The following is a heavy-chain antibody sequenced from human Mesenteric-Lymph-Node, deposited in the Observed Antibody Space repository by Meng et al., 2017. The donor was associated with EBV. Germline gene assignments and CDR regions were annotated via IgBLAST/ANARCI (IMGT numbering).Heavy chain of an antibody. V-gene: IGHV1-18*01. CDR1: GYTFANYG. CDR3: ASVHYGGNPFEGGG. D-gene: IGHD4-23*01. Sequence: QVWLVQAGAEVKKPGAPGKFSCKGSGYTFANYGTCWVRQAPGQGLEWMGWISAYNGDTYYAQRFQGRVTMTTDTSASTAYMELRSLRFDDTAVYYCASVHYGGNPFEGGGWGQGTLVTVSS. CDR2: ISAYNGDT. J-gene: IGHJ4*02.